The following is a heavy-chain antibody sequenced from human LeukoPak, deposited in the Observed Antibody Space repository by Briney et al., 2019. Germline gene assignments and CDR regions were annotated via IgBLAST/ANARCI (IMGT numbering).Heavy chain of an antibody. CDR1: GGSISSYY. D-gene: IGHD1-26*01. CDR3: ASGVGAGGGDAFDI. CDR2: IYTSGST. Sequence: SETLSLTCAVSGGSISSYYWSWIRQPAGKGLEWIGRIYTSGSTNYNPSLKSRVTMSVDTSKNQFSLKLSSVTAADTAVYYCASGVGAGGGDAFDIWGQGTMVTVSS. J-gene: IGHJ3*02. V-gene: IGHV4-4*07.